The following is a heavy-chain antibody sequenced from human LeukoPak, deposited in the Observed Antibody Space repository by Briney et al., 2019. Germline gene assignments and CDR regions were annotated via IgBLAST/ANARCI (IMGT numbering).Heavy chain of an antibody. V-gene: IGHV4-38-2*01. CDR3: ARVEASGDLPADYYYYMDV. CDR2: IYHSGST. J-gene: IGHJ6*03. D-gene: IGHD2-21*02. CDR1: GYSISSGYY. Sequence: SETLSLTCAVSGYSISSGYYWSWIRQPPGKGLEWIGSIYHSGSTYYNPSLKSRVTISVDTSKNQFSLKLSSVTAADTAVYYCARVEASGDLPADYYYYMDVWGKGTTVTVSS.